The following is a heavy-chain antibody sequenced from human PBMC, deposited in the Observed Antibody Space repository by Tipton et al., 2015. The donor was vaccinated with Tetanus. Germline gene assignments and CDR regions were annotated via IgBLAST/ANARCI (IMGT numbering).Heavy chain of an antibody. V-gene: IGHV4-59*01. Sequence: TLSLTCSVSGGSISSYYWTWIRQPPGRGLEWIGFVHYSGRTNYSPSLRSRVSLSVDTSKNQFSLNLSSVTAADTAVYYCAALSAVFRSSEWVPSSFDYWGQGTLVPVAP. CDR3: AALSAVFRSSEWVPSSFDY. J-gene: IGHJ4*02. D-gene: IGHD2/OR15-2a*01. CDR1: GGSISSYY. CDR2: VHYSGRT.